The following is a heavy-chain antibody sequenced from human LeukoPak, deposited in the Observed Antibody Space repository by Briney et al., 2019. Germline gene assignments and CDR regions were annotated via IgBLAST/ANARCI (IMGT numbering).Heavy chain of an antibody. CDR2: MNPNSGNT. J-gene: IGHJ4*02. CDR1: GYTFTSYD. D-gene: IGHD3-3*01. V-gene: IGHV1-8*03. CDR3: ARGITIFGVVSAFFDY. Sequence: GASVKVSCEASGYTFTSYDINWVRQATGQGLEWMGWMNPNSGNTGYAQKFQGRVTITRNTSISTAYMELSSLRSEDTAVYYCARGITIFGVVSAFFDYWGQGTLVTVSS.